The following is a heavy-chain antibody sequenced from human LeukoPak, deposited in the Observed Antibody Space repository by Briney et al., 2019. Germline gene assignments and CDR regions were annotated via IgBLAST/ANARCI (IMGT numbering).Heavy chain of an antibody. J-gene: IGHJ4*02. Sequence: PSETLSLTCTVSGYSISSGYYWGWIRQPPGKGLEWIGSIYHSGSTYYNPSLKSRVTISVDTSKNQFSLKLSSVTAADTAVYYCARWIVGYYYDSSGYVGYFDYWGQGTLVTVSS. CDR3: ARWIVGYYYDSSGYVGYFDY. CDR2: IYHSGST. D-gene: IGHD3-22*01. V-gene: IGHV4-38-2*02. CDR1: GYSISSGYY.